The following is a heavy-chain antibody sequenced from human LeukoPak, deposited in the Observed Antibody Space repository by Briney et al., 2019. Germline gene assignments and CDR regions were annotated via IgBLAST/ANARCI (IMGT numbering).Heavy chain of an antibody. CDR3: ARASMRMATAGLVDY. CDR1: GFTLSSNY. V-gene: IGHV3-53*01. Sequence: QPGGSLRLSCAASGFTLSSNYMSWVRQAPGEGLEWVSVIYSGGSTYYADSVKGRFTISRDNSKNTLYLQMNSLRAEDTAVYYCARASMRMATAGLVDYWGQGTLVTVSS. D-gene: IGHD5-24*01. J-gene: IGHJ4*02. CDR2: IYSGGST.